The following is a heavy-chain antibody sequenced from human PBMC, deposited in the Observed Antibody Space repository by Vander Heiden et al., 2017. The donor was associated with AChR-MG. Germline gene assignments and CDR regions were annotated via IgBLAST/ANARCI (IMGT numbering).Heavy chain of an antibody. CDR2: ISSSSSTI. V-gene: IGHV3-48*02. J-gene: IGHJ3*02. CDR1: GFTFSSYS. D-gene: IGHD1-26*01. Sequence: EVQLVESGGGLVQPGGSLRLSCAASGFTFSSYSMNWVRQAPGKGLEWVSYISSSSSTIYYADSVKGRFTISRDNAKNSLYLQMNSLRDEDTAVYYCARGPVGATTDSFDIWGQGTMVTVSS. CDR3: ARGPVGATTDSFDI.